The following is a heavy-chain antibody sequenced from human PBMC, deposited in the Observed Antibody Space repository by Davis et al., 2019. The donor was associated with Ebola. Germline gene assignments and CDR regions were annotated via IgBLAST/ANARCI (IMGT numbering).Heavy chain of an antibody. CDR3: ARTVDFDH. V-gene: IGHV3-11*01. D-gene: IGHD4-11*01. J-gene: IGHJ4*02. CDR1: GFTFSDYY. CDR2: ISGSATTV. Sequence: GESLKISCAGSGFTFSDYYMSWIRQAPGKGLEWVSFISGSATTVSYADSVRGRFTISRDNAKNSLYLQMHSLRAEDTAVYYCARTVDFDHWGQGTLVTVSS.